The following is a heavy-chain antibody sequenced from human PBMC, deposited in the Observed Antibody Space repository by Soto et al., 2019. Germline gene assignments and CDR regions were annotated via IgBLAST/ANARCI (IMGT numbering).Heavy chain of an antibody. Sequence: PVGSLRLSCAASGFTFTRYSMNWVRQAPGKGLEWVSSISSTTNYIYYGDSMKGRFIISRDNAKNSLYLEMNSLRAEDTAVYYCARESEDLTSNFDYWGQGTLVTVSS. CDR2: ISSTTNYI. J-gene: IGHJ4*02. CDR3: ARESEDLTSNFDY. V-gene: IGHV3-21*06. CDR1: GFTFTRYS.